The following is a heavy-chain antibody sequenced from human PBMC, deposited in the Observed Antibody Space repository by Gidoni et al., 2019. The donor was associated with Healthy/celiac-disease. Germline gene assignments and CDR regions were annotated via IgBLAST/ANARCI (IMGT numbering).Heavy chain of an antibody. V-gene: IGHV3-30-3*01. CDR1: GFPFRSYA. CDR3: ARDRTYCGGDCYPGGVDY. D-gene: IGHD2-21*01. Sequence: QVQLVESGGGVVQPGRSLRLSCAASGFPFRSYAMHWVRQAPGKGLEWVAVISDDGSNKYYADSVKGRFTISRDNSKNTLYLQMNSLRAEDTAVYYCARDRTYCGGDCYPGGVDYWGQGTLVTVSS. CDR2: ISDDGSNK. J-gene: IGHJ4*02.